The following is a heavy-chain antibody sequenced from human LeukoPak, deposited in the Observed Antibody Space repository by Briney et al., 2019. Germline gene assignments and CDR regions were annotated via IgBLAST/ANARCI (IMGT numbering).Heavy chain of an antibody. CDR2: VYSSGVG. Sequence: PSETLSLTCTVSGGSITGYYWNWIRQPAGQGLEWLGRVYSSGVGNYNPSLTSRVTMSVDTSKNQFSLKLTSLTAADTAVYYCARRYFDWSTFDYWGQGTLVTVSS. CDR1: GGSITGYY. V-gene: IGHV4-4*07. J-gene: IGHJ4*02. CDR3: ARRYFDWSTFDY. D-gene: IGHD3-9*01.